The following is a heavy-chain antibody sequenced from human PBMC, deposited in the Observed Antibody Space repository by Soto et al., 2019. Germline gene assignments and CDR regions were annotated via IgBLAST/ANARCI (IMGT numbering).Heavy chain of an antibody. CDR1: GFTFSNFV. Sequence: VHLLESGGGSVRPGGSLRLSCTASGFTFSNFVMGWVRRAPGKGLEWVSAIGGTSGSTYYADSVKGRFTISRDNSKDSPSLQMNSLGAEDTALYYCAKRRGEGFFDLWGRGTLVTVSS. J-gene: IGHJ2*01. V-gene: IGHV3-23*01. D-gene: IGHD3-10*01. CDR2: IGGTSGST. CDR3: AKRRGEGFFDL.